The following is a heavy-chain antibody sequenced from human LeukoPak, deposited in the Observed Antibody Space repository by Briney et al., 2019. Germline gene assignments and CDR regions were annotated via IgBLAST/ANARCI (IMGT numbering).Heavy chain of an antibody. Sequence: PGGSLRLSCGASGFMFSNNWMSWVRQAPGKGLEWMANIRPDGSNEYYADSVKGRFTISRDNAKNSLYLHMNSLRVEDTAIYYCVINLNWSFGSWGQGDVVIVSS. CDR2: IRPDGSNE. J-gene: IGHJ4*02. V-gene: IGHV3-7*01. CDR1: GFMFSNNW. D-gene: IGHD1-1*01. CDR3: VINLNWSFGS.